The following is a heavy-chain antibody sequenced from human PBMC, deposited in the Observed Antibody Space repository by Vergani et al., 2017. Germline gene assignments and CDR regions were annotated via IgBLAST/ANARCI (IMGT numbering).Heavy chain of an antibody. CDR3: ARVNTETNGHLYYYYYMDV. CDR1: GGSFTSYD. V-gene: IGHV4-34*01. D-gene: IGHD4-11*01. CDR2: IDHTGRP. Sequence: QVQLQQWGGGLLKPLETLSLTCVVNGGSFTSYDWTWIRQSPGEGLEWVGDIDHTGRPDYNPSLKSRLTMSVDKSRNQFSLPLNSVTATDTAIYFCARVNTETNGHLYYYYYMDVWGQGTAVTVS. J-gene: IGHJ6*03.